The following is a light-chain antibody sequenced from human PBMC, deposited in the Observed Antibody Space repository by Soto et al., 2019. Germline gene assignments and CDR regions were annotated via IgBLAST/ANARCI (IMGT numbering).Light chain of an antibody. CDR3: QQRSNWPT. CDR2: DAS. J-gene: IGKJ1*01. CDR1: QTVSSY. V-gene: IGKV3-11*01. Sequence: EIVLPKSPVTLSLSPVASSTLSGRASQTVSSYLAWYQQKPGQAPRLLIYDASNRATGIPARFSGSGSGTDFTLTISSLEPEDFAVYYCQQRSNWPTFGQGTKVDIK.